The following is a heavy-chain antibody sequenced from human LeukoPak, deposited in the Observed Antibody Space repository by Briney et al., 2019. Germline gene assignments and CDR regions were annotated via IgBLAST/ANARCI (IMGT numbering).Heavy chain of an antibody. CDR2: INHSGSP. D-gene: IGHD1-1*01. CDR3: ARGVAGTGTTDY. V-gene: IGHV4-34*01. CDR1: GGSFSGYY. J-gene: IGHJ4*02. Sequence: SETLSLTCAVYGGSFSGYYRSWIRQPPGKGLEWIGEINHSGSPNYNPSLKSRVTISVDTSKNQFSLKLSSVTAADTAVYYCARGVAGTGTTDYWGQGTLVTVSS.